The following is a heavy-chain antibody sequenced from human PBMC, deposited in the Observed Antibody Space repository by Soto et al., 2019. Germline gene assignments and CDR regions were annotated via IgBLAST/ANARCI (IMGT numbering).Heavy chain of an antibody. Sequence: GASVKVSCKASGYTFTSYDINWVRQATGQGLEWMGWMNPNSGNTGYAQKFQGRVTMTRNTSISTAYMELSSLRSEDTAVYYCARAYCTNGVRYTPGYWGQGTLVTVSS. V-gene: IGHV1-8*01. D-gene: IGHD2-8*01. CDR3: ARAYCTNGVRYTPGY. CDR2: MNPNSGNT. CDR1: GYTFTSYD. J-gene: IGHJ4*02.